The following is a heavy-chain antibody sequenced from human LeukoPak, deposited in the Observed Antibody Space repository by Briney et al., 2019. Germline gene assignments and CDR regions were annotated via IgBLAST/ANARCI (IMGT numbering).Heavy chain of an antibody. CDR3: ARRGYYDSSGYYIWAFDI. CDR2: IHPGDSDT. D-gene: IGHD3-22*01. V-gene: IGHV5-51*01. Sequence: GESLKISCKGSGYSFTSYWIGWVRQMPGKGLEWMGIIHPGDSDTRYSPSFQGQVTISADKSISTAYLQWSSLKASDTAMYYCARRGYYDSSGYYIWAFDIWGQGTMVTVSS. CDR1: GYSFTSYW. J-gene: IGHJ3*02.